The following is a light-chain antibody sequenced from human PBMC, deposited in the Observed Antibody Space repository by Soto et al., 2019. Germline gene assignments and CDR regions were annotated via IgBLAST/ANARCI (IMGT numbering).Light chain of an antibody. CDR2: GNS. V-gene: IGLV1-40*01. Sequence: QSVLTQPPSVSGAPGQRVTISCTGSSSNIGAGYDVHWYQQLPGTAPKLLIYGNSNRPSGVPDRFSGSKSGTSASLAITGLHAVDEADYYCQSYDSSLSVVVFVGGTKLTVL. J-gene: IGLJ2*01. CDR1: SSNIGAGYD. CDR3: QSYDSSLSVVV.